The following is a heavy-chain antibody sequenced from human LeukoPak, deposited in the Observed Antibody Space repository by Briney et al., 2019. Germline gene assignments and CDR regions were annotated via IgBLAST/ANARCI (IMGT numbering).Heavy chain of an antibody. J-gene: IGHJ6*03. V-gene: IGHV4-61*02. Sequence: PSETLSLTCTVSGGSISSGSYYWSWIRQPAGKGLEWIGRMYTSGSTNYNPSLKSRVTISVDTSKNQFSLKLSSVTAADTAVYYCATTTVTTHYYYYMDVWGKGTTVTVSS. CDR1: GGSISSGSYY. CDR3: ATTTVTTHYYYYMDV. D-gene: IGHD4-11*01. CDR2: MYTSGST.